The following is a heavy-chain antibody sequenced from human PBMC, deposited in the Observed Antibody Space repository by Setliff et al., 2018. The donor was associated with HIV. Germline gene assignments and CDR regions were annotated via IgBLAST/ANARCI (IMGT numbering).Heavy chain of an antibody. CDR1: GFTFSSFA. D-gene: IGHD3-16*01. Sequence: GGSLRLSCAASGFTFSSFAMSWVRQAPGKGLEWVSGISGSGGSTYYADSVKGRFTISRDNSKNTLYLQMNSLRAEDTAVYFCAKDDYVWGNPFDYWGQGTLVPVSS. CDR2: ISGSGGST. CDR3: AKDDYVWGNPFDY. V-gene: IGHV3-23*01. J-gene: IGHJ4*02.